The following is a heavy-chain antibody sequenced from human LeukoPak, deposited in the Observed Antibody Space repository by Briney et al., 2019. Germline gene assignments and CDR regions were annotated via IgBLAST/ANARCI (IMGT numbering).Heavy chain of an antibody. CDR1: GFTFSSYA. CDR2: ISYDGSNK. V-gene: IGHV3-30-3*01. Sequence: GGSLRLSCAASGFTFSSYAMHWVRQAPGKGLEWVAVISYDGSNKYYADSVKGRFTISRDNAKNSLYLQMNSLRAEDTAVYYCATMTTVTTPTDWGQGTLVTVSS. J-gene: IGHJ4*02. D-gene: IGHD4-17*01. CDR3: ATMTTVTTPTD.